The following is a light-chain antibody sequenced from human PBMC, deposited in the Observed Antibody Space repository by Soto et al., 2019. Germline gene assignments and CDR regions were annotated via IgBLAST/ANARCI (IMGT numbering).Light chain of an antibody. J-gene: IGKJ1*01. CDR2: GAS. V-gene: IGKV1-39*01. Sequence: IRMTQSPSSLSASTGDRVTITCRASQSISINLDWYQQKPGKAPKVLIYGASSLQSGVPLRFSGSGSGTDFTLAISSLQPEDSATYYCQQSYTTPWTFGQRTKVDIK. CDR3: QQSYTTPWT. CDR1: QSISIN.